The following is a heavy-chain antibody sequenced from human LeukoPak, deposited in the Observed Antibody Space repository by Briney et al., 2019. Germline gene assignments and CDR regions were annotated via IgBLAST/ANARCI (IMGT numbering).Heavy chain of an antibody. CDR1: GFSFSIFA. CDR3: ARGRGGSGNYYFDY. D-gene: IGHD3-10*01. J-gene: IGHJ4*02. V-gene: IGHV3-23*01. CDR2: IGGTGTTT. Sequence: GGSLRLSCAASGFSFSIFAIHWVRQAPGKGLEWVSGIGGTGTTTYYADSVKSRFTISRDNSKNTVFLQLSSLSAEDTAVYYCARGRGGSGNYYFDYWGQGTLVIASS.